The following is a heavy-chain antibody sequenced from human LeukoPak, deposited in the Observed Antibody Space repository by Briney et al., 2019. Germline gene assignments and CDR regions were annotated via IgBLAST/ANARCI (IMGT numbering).Heavy chain of an antibody. V-gene: IGHV3-48*03. D-gene: IGHD4-17*01. CDR3: AKDPRLYGDYVAGAMDV. CDR2: ISRRCSTI. Sequence: PGGSLRLSCAASGFTFSSYEMNWVRQAPGKGLEWVSYISRRCSTIYYGDSVKGGFTISSDNAKNSLYLQMNSLRAEDTAVYYCAKDPRLYGDYVAGAMDVWGKGTTVTISS. J-gene: IGHJ6*03. CDR1: GFTFSSYE.